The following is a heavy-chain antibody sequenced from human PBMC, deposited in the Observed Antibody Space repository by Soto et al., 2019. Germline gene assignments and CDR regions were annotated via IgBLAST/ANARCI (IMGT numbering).Heavy chain of an antibody. Sequence: GASVKVSCKASGGTFSSYAISWVRQAPGQGLEWMGGIIPIFGTANYAQKFQGRVTITADKSTSTAYMELSSLRSEDTAVYYCARDGGPTNGIISKLYYYYGMDVWGQGTTVTVSS. CDR1: GGTFSSYA. J-gene: IGHJ6*02. CDR3: ARDGGPTNGIISKLYYYYGMDV. D-gene: IGHD2-15*01. V-gene: IGHV1-69*06. CDR2: IIPIFGTA.